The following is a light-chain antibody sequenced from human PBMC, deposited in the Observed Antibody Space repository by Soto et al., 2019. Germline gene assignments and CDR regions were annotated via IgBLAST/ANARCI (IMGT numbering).Light chain of an antibody. CDR1: QSVGSNY. J-gene: IGKJ1*01. CDR2: GSS. Sequence: EIVMTQSPGTLSLSPGERATLSCRASQSVGSNYLAWYQQKPGQAPSLLIYGSSSRATGIPDRFSGSGSGTDFTLTISRLEPEDFAVYYCQQYGSSLRTFGQGTKVEV. CDR3: QQYGSSLRT. V-gene: IGKV3-20*01.